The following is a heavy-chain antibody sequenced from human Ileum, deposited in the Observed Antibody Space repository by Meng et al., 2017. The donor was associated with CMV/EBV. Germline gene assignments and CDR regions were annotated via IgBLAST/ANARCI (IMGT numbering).Heavy chain of an antibody. D-gene: IGHD6-6*01. CDR2: ISWNSGSI. Sequence: GGPLRLSCAASGFTFDDYAMHWVRQAPGKGLEWVSGISWNSGSIGYADSVKGRFTISRDNAKNSLYLQMNSLRPEDTALYYCAKDIEFSSSGGWFDPWGQGTLVTVSS. J-gene: IGHJ5*02. CDR1: GFTFDDYA. V-gene: IGHV3-9*01. CDR3: AKDIEFSSSGGWFDP.